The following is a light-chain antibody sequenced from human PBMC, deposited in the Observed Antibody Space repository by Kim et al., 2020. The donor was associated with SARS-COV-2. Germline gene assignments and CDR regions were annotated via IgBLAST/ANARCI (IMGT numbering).Light chain of an antibody. J-gene: IGLJ2*01. Sequence: NFMLTQPHSVSESPGKTVTFSCSRDSGSIASSYVQWYQQRPGSAPTPVIFEDTQRPIGVPDRFSGSIDSSSNSASLTISGLRSEDEAVYYCQSYDSNNHVIFGGGTQLTVL. V-gene: IGLV6-57*04. CDR2: EDT. CDR3: QSYDSNNHVI. CDR1: SGSIASSY.